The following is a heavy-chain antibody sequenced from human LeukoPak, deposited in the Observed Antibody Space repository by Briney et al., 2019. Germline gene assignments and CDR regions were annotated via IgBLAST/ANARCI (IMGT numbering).Heavy chain of an antibody. V-gene: IGHV1-8*02. Sequence: ASVKVSCKASGYTFTGYYMHWVRQATGQGLEWMGWMNPNSGNTGYAQKFQGRVTMTRNTSISTAYMELSSLRSEDTAVYYCAREGGTMVRGEDAFDIWGQGTMVTVSS. CDR2: MNPNSGNT. CDR3: AREGGTMVRGEDAFDI. J-gene: IGHJ3*02. CDR1: GYTFTGYY. D-gene: IGHD3-10*01.